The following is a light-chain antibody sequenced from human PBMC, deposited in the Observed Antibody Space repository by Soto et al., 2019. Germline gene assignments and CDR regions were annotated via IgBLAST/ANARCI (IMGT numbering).Light chain of an antibody. Sequence: ALTQPLSASGSPGQSDTIPCTATSKDVGYYNYVSWYQQPPGKAPKPLIYDVSKRPSGVPDRFSGCKSGNTASLTVSGIQAEDEGDYYCSSYAGSDYPYVFGTGTKVTVL. CDR3: SSYAGSDYPYV. CDR1: SKDVGYYNY. V-gene: IGLV2-8*01. J-gene: IGLJ1*01. CDR2: DVS.